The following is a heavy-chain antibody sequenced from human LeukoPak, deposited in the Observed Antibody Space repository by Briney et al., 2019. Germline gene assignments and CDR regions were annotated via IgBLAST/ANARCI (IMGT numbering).Heavy chain of an antibody. D-gene: IGHD3-10*01. V-gene: IGHV1-69*04. Sequence: SVKVSCKASGGTFSSYAISWVRQAPGQGLEWMGRIIPILGIANYAQKFQGRVTITADKSTSTAYMELSSLRSEDTAVYYCASGSGVLWFGELSAFDYWGQGTLVTVSS. CDR3: ASGSGVLWFGELSAFDY. CDR1: GGTFSSYA. J-gene: IGHJ4*02. CDR2: IIPILGIA.